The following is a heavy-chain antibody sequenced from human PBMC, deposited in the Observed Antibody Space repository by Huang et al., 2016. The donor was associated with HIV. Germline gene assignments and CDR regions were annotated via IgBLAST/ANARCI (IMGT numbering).Heavy chain of an antibody. V-gene: IGHV4-39*01. Sequence: QLQLQESGPGLVKPSETLSLTCTVSGSSISSSYYWGWIRQHPGKGLEWIGKMYYSGNPAYNPSLKSRVTISVDTSKIHISLKVDSVTAADTAVYYCARPLTGTTALGYWGQGTLVTVSS. J-gene: IGHJ4*02. CDR2: MYYSGNP. D-gene: IGHD1-20*01. CDR3: ARPLTGTTALGY. CDR1: GSSISSSYY.